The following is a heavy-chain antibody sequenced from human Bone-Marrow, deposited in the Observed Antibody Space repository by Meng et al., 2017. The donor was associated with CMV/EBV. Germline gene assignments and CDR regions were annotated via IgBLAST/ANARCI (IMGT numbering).Heavy chain of an antibody. CDR3: AKEGRDGYNLRSSGYGMDV. CDR2: IYSGGGST. V-gene: IGHV3-23*03. D-gene: IGHD5-24*01. J-gene: IGHJ6*02. Sequence: GESLKISCAASGFTFSSYAVSWVRQAPGKGLEWVSVIYSGGGSTYYADSVKGRFTISRDNSKNTLYLQMNSLRAEDTAVYYCAKEGRDGYNLRSSGYGMDVWGQGTTVTVS. CDR1: GFTFSSYA.